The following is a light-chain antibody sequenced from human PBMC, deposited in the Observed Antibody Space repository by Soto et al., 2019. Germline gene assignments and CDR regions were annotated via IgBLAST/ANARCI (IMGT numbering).Light chain of an antibody. CDR3: ISYIPSTTTHWV. V-gene: IGLV2-14*01. J-gene: IGLJ3*02. Sequence: QSALTQPASVSGSPGQSITISCTGTNTDVGGYDRVSWYQHHPGKAPKMLIFEVYNRPSGISARFSGSKSGDTASLTISGLQAEDEADYYCISYIPSTTTHWVFGGGTKLTVL. CDR2: EVY. CDR1: NTDVGGYDR.